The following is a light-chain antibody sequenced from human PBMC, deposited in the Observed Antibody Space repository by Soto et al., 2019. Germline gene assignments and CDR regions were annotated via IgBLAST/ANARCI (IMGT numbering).Light chain of an antibody. CDR2: LAS. CDR1: QAVNTR. Sequence: EIVLTQSPATLSSFPGXRVTLSCRASQAVNTRLAWYQHKPGQAPRLLIYLASNRAAGVPARFSGSGSGTDFTLTISDVEPEDFAVYYCHQRQSWPRTFCQGTKEDIK. CDR3: HQRQSWPRT. V-gene: IGKV3-11*01. J-gene: IGKJ1*01.